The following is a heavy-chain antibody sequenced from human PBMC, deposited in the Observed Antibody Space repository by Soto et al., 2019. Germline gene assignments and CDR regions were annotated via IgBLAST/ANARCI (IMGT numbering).Heavy chain of an antibody. CDR2: ISSNGGST. J-gene: IGHJ5*02. CDR3: VKPGIVIMVYAGTWFDH. CDR1: GFTFSSYA. Sequence: GGSLRLSCSASGFTFSSYAMHWVRQAPGKGLEYVSAISSNGGSTYYADSVKGRFTISRDNSKNTLYLQMSSLRAEDTAVYYCVKPGIVIMVYAGTWFDHWGQGTLATVSS. D-gene: IGHD2-8*01. V-gene: IGHV3-64D*06.